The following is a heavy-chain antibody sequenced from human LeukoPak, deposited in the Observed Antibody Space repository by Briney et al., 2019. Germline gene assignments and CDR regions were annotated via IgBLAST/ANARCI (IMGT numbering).Heavy chain of an antibody. CDR1: GGSFSGYY. Sequence: SETLSLTCAVYGGSFSGYYWSWIRQPPGKGLEWIGEINHSGSTNYNPSLKSRVTISVDTSKNQFSLKLSSVTAADTAVYYCARGIFRGTAYYFDYWGQGTLVTVSS. CDR3: ARGIFRGTAYYFDY. J-gene: IGHJ4*02. D-gene: IGHD1-14*01. CDR2: INHSGST. V-gene: IGHV4-34*01.